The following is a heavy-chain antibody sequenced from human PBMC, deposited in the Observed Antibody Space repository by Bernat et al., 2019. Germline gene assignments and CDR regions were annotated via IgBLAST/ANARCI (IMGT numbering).Heavy chain of an antibody. J-gene: IGHJ4*02. V-gene: IGHV1-8*01. CDR2: MNPNSGNT. CDR1: GYTFTSYD. CDR3: ARAPKGRKYYFDY. Sequence: QVQLVQSGAEVKKPGASVKVSCKASGYTFTSYDINWVRQGTGQGLEWMGWMNPNSGNTGYAQKFQARVTMTSTTTKSTAYMQLISLRSEDTAVYYCARAPKGRKYYFDYWGQGTLVTVSS.